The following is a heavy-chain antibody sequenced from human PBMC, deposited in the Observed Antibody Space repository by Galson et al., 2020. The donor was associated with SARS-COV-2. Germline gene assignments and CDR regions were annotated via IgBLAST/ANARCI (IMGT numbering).Heavy chain of an antibody. CDR2: MNPNSGNT. V-gene: IGHV1-8*01. J-gene: IGHJ2*01. CDR3: ARGSTVTPWYFDL. D-gene: IGHD4-17*01. CDR1: GYTFTSYD. Sequence: ASVKVSCKASGYTFTSYDINWVRQATGQGLEWMGWMNPNSGNTGYAQKFQGRVTMTRNTSINTAYMELSSLRSEETAVYYCARGSTVTPWYFDLWGRGTLVAVS.